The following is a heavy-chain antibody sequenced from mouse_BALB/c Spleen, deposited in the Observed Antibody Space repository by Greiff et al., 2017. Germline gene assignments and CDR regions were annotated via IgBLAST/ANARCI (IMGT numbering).Heavy chain of an antibody. Sequence: SGPELVKPGASVKISCKASGYTFTDYNMHWVKQSHGKSLEWIGYIYPYNGGTGYNQKFKSKATLTVDNSSSTAYMELRSLTSEDSAVYYCARGVYGGGYFDVWGAGTTVTVSS. V-gene: IGHV1S29*02. J-gene: IGHJ1*01. CDR1: GYTFTDYN. CDR2: IYPYNGGT. CDR3: ARGVYGGGYFDV. D-gene: IGHD1-1*01.